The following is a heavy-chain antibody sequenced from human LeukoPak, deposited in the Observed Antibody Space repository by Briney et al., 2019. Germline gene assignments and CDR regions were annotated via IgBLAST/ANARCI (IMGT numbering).Heavy chain of an antibody. CDR3: AKGAFWSGYVPFDY. CDR2: ISGSGGST. Sequence: GGSLRLSCAASGFTFSNAWMSWVRQAPGKGLEWVSAISGSGGSTYYADSVKGRFTISRDNSKNTLYLQMNSLRAEDTAVYYCAKGAFWSGYVPFDYWGQGTLVTVSS. D-gene: IGHD3-3*01. V-gene: IGHV3-23*01. CDR1: GFTFSNAW. J-gene: IGHJ4*02.